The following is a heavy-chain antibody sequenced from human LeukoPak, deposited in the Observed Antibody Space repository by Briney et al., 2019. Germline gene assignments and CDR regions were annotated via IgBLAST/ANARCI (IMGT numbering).Heavy chain of an antibody. V-gene: IGHV4-59*01. CDR2: TYYSGST. CDR1: GGSLSSYY. CDR3: ARQHYDFCSGYVSDYYYYMDV. Sequence: SETLSLTCTVSGGSLSSYYWSWIRQPPGKGLEWIGYTYYSGSTNYNPSLKSRVTISVDTSKNQFSLKLSSVTAADTAVYYCARQHYDFCSGYVSDYYYYMDVWGKGTTVTVSS. J-gene: IGHJ6*03. D-gene: IGHD3-3*01.